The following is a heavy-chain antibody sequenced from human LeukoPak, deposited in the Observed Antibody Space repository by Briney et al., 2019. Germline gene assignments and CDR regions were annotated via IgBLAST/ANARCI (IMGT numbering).Heavy chain of an antibody. J-gene: IGHJ4*02. V-gene: IGHV3-23*01. CDR3: ANYGTGAYPRNSGGY. Sequence: PGGSLRLSCATSRFTFTSYAMSWVRQAPGKGLAWVASISSGHDPLHAVSVKGRFTISRDDSKSTVYLQMDSLRAEDTAIYYCANYGTGAYPRNSGGYWGQGTQVIVSS. CDR2: ISSGHDP. D-gene: IGHD6-25*01. CDR1: RFTFTSYA.